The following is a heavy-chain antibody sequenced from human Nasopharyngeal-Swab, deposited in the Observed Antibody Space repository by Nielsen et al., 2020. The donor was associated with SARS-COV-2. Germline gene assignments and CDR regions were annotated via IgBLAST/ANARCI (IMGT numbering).Heavy chain of an antibody. D-gene: IGHD7-27*01. Sequence: GGSLRLSCAGSGFTFSSSWLHWVRQAPGEGLVWVARLNGDATTVDYADSVKGRFTISRDNAKNTLYLQMNGLRDEDTAIYCCARAGEYRFDYWGQGTLVTVSS. CDR1: GFTFSSSW. V-gene: IGHV3-74*01. CDR3: ARAGEYRFDY. J-gene: IGHJ4*02. CDR2: LNGDATTV.